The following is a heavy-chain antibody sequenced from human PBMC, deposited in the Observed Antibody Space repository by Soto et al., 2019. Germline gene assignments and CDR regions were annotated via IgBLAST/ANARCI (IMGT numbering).Heavy chain of an antibody. D-gene: IGHD5-18*01. Sequence: QVQLVESGGGVVQPGRSLRLSCAASGFTFSSYGMHWVRQAPGKGLEWVAVISYDGSNKYYADSVKGRFTISRDNSKNTLYLQMNSLRAEDTAVYYCAKVHDAPGYSYGHTRVYYYYYSMDVWGQGTTVTVSS. CDR2: ISYDGSNK. J-gene: IGHJ6*02. V-gene: IGHV3-30*18. CDR1: GFTFSSYG. CDR3: AKVHDAPGYSYGHTRVYYYYYSMDV.